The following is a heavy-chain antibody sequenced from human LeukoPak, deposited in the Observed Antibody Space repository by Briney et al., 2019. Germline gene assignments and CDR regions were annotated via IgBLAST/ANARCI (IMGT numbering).Heavy chain of an antibody. J-gene: IGHJ6*03. CDR1: GYTFSSYW. V-gene: IGHV5-51*01. D-gene: IGHD2-8*01. Sequence: GESLKISCKGSGYTFSSYWIGWVRQMPGKGLEWMGIIYPDDSDTRYSPSFQGQVTISADKSISTAYLQWSSLKASDTAMYYCARLAYCSNDVCYSNEYDSMDVWGKGTTVTVSS. CDR3: ARLAYCSNDVCYSNEYDSMDV. CDR2: IYPDDSDT.